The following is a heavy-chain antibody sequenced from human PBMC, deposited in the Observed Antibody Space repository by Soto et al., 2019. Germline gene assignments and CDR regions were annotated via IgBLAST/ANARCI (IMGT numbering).Heavy chain of an antibody. D-gene: IGHD3-3*01. CDR3: AKGGVAIFGVIHYYGMDV. Sequence: PGGSLRLSCAASGFTFSSYGMHWVRQAPGKGLEWVAVISYDGSNKYYADSVKGRFTISRDNSKNTLYLQMNSLRAEDTAVYYCAKGGVAIFGVIHYYGMDVWGQGTTVTVSS. CDR1: GFTFSSYG. J-gene: IGHJ6*02. V-gene: IGHV3-30*18. CDR2: ISYDGSNK.